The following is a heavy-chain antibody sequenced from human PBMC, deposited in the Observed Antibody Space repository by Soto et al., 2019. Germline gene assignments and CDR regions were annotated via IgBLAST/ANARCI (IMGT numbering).Heavy chain of an antibody. CDR3: AKGGGSARDFDY. D-gene: IGHD1-26*01. J-gene: IGHJ4*02. Sequence: GRSLRLSCTGSGFTFGNYGMHWVRQAPGKGLEWVASTSYDGNNKYYADSLKGRFTISRDNSKKMVYLQMTSLGPEDTAVYYCAKGGGSARDFDYWGQGALVTVSS. CDR1: GFTFGNYG. CDR2: TSYDGNNK. V-gene: IGHV3-30*18.